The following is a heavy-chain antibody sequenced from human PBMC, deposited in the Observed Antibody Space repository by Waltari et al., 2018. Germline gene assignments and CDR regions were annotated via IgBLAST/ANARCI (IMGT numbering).Heavy chain of an antibody. CDR1: GYSFTSYW. CDR3: ACIAAAAGSVDY. CDR2: IYPGHSDT. D-gene: IGHD6-13*01. Sequence: EVQLVQSGAEVKKPGESLKISCKGSGYSFTSYWIGWVRQMPGKGLEWMGIIYPGHSDTRSSTSSQGEVTLAADESISTAFLQWSSVQASDLAMYYCACIAAAAGSVDYWGQGTLVTVSS. J-gene: IGHJ4*02. V-gene: IGHV5-51*03.